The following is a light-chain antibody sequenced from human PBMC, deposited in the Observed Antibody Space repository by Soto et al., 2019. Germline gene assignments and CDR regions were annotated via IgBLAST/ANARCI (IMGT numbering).Light chain of an antibody. CDR1: SSNIGNNA. Sequence: QSVLTQPPSVSEAPRQRVTISCSGSSSNIGNNAVNWYQQLPGKAPKLLIYYDDLLPSGVSVRFSGSKSGTSASLAISGLQSEDEADYYCAARDDSLNGYVFGTGTKVTVL. J-gene: IGLJ1*01. CDR3: AARDDSLNGYV. CDR2: YDD. V-gene: IGLV1-36*01.